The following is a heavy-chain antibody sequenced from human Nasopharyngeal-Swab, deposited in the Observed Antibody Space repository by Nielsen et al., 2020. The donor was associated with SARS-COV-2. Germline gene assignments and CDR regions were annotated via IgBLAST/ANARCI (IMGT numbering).Heavy chain of an antibody. CDR3: ARAPYSSSWYWNAFDI. J-gene: IGHJ3*02. V-gene: IGHV4-30-4*02. CDR2: IYYSGST. CDR1: GGSISSGDYY. D-gene: IGHD6-13*01. Sequence: SETLSLTCTVSGGSISSGDYYWSWIRQPPGKGLEWIGYIYYSGSTYYNPSLKSRVTISVDTSKNQFSLKLSSVTAADTAVYYCARAPYSSSWYWNAFDIWGQGTMVTVSS.